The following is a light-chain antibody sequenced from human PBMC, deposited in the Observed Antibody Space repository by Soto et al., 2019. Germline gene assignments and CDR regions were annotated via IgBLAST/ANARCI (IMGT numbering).Light chain of an antibody. CDR2: DAS. CDR1: QCVTSY. V-gene: IGKV3-11*01. CDR3: HQRSRWPRGT. J-gene: IGKJ1*01. Sequence: ELTQSPATLSLSPGERATLSCRASQCVTSYLAWHQQKPGQAPRLLIYDASNRATGIPARFSGTGSVTDSLTTSGSLEHEDFAVYYCHQRSRWPRGTFGQGTKV.